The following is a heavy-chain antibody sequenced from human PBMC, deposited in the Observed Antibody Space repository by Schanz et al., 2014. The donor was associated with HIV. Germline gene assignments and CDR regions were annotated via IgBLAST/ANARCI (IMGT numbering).Heavy chain of an antibody. CDR3: ARDLVDSSTWYDAFDI. D-gene: IGHD6-13*01. J-gene: IGHJ3*02. CDR2: INPNSGDT. CDR1: GYAFTSYG. V-gene: IGHV1-2*02. Sequence: ARLVQSGAELKKPGASVRVSCKTSGYAFTSYGITWVRQAPGQGLEWMGWINPNSGDTDYAQKFQGRVTMSMDTSISTAYMEVRSLRSDDTALYFCARDLVDSSTWYDAFDIWGQGTKVTVSS.